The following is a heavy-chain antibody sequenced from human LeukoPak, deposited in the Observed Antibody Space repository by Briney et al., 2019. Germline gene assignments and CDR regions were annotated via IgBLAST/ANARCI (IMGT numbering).Heavy chain of an antibody. CDR2: IFYSGST. CDR1: GGSIGSYY. V-gene: IGHV4-39*07. Sequence: SETLSLTCTVSGGSIGSYYWGWIRQPPGKGLEWIGNIFYSGSTYYSPSLRSRVTISLDTSRNQFSLKLNSVTAADTAVYYCAKSNGYGLVDIWGQGTMVTVSS. CDR3: AKSNGYGLVDI. D-gene: IGHD3-10*01. J-gene: IGHJ3*02.